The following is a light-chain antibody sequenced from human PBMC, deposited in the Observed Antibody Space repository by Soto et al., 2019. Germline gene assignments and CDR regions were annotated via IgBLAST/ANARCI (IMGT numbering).Light chain of an antibody. V-gene: IGKV3-20*01. CDR1: QSVSSNY. CDR2: GAS. CDR3: QQYGTSPYT. Sequence: EIVLTQSPGTLSLSPGERGTLSCRASQSVSSNYLSWYQQKPGQAPRLLIYGASRRATGIPDRFSGSGSGTDFILTISRLEPEDFAVYFCQQYGTSPYTFGQGTKLEIK. J-gene: IGKJ2*01.